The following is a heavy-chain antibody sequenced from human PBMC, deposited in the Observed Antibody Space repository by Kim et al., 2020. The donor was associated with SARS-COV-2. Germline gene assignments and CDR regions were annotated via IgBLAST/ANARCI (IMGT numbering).Heavy chain of an antibody. J-gene: IGHJ4*02. CDR1: GFTVSSNY. CDR2: IYSGGST. Sequence: GGSLRLSCAASGFTVSSNYMSWVRQAPGKGLEWVSVIYSGGSTYYADSVKGRFNISRDTSKNKLYLQMNSLRAEDTAVYYCARAPSSGRGAGCFDYWGQGTLVTVSA. V-gene: IGHV3-66*01. CDR3: ARAPSSGRGAGCFDY. D-gene: IGHD1-26*01.